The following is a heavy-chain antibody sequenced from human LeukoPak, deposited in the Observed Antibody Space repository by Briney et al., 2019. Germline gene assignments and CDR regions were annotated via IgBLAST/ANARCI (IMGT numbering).Heavy chain of an antibody. D-gene: IGHD4-17*01. V-gene: IGHV3-66*01. Sequence: GGSLRLSCVVSGFIVTSNYMSWVRQAPGKGLEWVPVIYSGGTTNYADSVKGRFTVYRDNSKNTLYLQMNSLRAEDTAVYYCASKLTSGYWGQGTLVTVSS. J-gene: IGHJ4*02. CDR2: IYSGGTT. CDR3: ASKLTSGY. CDR1: GFIVTSNY.